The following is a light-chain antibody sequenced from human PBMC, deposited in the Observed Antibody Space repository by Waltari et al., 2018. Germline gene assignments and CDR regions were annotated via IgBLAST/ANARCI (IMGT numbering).Light chain of an antibody. CDR2: EVS. CDR3: CSYTSNSFSYV. Sequence: QSALTQPASVSGSPGQSIAISCTGTSSDVGVHNSVSWYQQHPGKAPKLMLYEVSNRPSGVFNRFAGSKSGNTASLTISGLQAEDEADYYCCSYTSNSFSYVFGTGTKVTVL. V-gene: IGLV2-14*01. CDR1: SSDVGVHNS. J-gene: IGLJ1*01.